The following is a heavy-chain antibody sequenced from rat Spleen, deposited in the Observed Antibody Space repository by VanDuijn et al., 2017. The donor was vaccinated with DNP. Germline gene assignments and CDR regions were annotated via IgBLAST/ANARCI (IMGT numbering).Heavy chain of an antibody. Sequence: QVQLKESGPGLVQPSQTLSLTCTVSGLSLTSNSVSWIRQPPGKGLEWMGLIWSNGGTDYNSAIKSRLSISRDTSKSQVFLKMNSLQTEDTAMYFCARHYGYHFDYWGQGVMVTVSS. CDR2: IWSNGGT. J-gene: IGHJ2*01. CDR1: GLSLTSNS. V-gene: IGHV2-47*01. CDR3: ARHYGYHFDY. D-gene: IGHD1-7*01.